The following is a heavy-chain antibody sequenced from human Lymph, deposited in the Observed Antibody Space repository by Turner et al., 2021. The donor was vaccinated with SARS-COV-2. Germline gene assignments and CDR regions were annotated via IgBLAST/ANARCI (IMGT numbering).Heavy chain of an antibody. Sequence: QVQLQESGPGLVKPSETLSLTRTVSGGSISSYYWSWIRQPPGKGLEWIGYIYYSGSTNYNPSLKSRVTISVDTSKNQFSLKLSSVTAADMAVYYCARAVGAFGVVTNFDYWGQGTLVTVSS. CDR1: GGSISSYY. CDR3: ARAVGAFGVVTNFDY. D-gene: IGHD3-3*01. CDR2: IYYSGST. J-gene: IGHJ4*02. V-gene: IGHV4-59*01.